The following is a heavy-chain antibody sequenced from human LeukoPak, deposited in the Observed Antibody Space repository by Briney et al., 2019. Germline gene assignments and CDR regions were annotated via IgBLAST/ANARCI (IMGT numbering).Heavy chain of an antibody. J-gene: IGHJ5*02. CDR1: GGTFSSYA. D-gene: IGHD3-10*01. Sequence: SVKVSCEASGGTFSSYAISWVRQAPGQGLEWMGGIIPIFGTANYAQKFQGRVTITTDESTSTAYMELSSLRSEDTAVYYCARDRDPTSWFDPWGQGTLVTVSS. CDR2: IIPIFGTA. V-gene: IGHV1-69*05. CDR3: ARDRDPTSWFDP.